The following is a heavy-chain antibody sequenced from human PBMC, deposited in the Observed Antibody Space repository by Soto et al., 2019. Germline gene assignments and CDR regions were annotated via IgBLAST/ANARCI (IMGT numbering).Heavy chain of an antibody. Sequence: PGGSLRLSCAASGFTFSSYWMSCVRQAPGKGLEWVANIKQDGSERYYVDSVKGRFTISRDSAKYSLYLQMNCLRDEDTAVYYCARDFSWFGDLKYYGMDVWGEGTTVTVSS. J-gene: IGHJ6*04. V-gene: IGHV3-7*03. CDR2: IKQDGSER. CDR1: GFTFSSYW. D-gene: IGHD3-10*01. CDR3: ARDFSWFGDLKYYGMDV.